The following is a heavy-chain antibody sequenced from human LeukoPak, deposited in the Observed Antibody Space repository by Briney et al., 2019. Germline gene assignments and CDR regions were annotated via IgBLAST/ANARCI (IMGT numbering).Heavy chain of an antibody. CDR2: INHSGST. CDR1: GGSISSSGYY. Sequence: PSETLSLTCTVSGGSISSSGYYWGWIRQPPGKGLEWIGEINHSGSTNYNPSLKSRATISVDTSKNQFSLKLSTVTAPDTAVYYCAILLDYYNSSGSRDYWGQGPLVTVSS. V-gene: IGHV4-39*07. D-gene: IGHD3-22*01. J-gene: IGHJ4*02. CDR3: AILLDYYNSSGSRDY.